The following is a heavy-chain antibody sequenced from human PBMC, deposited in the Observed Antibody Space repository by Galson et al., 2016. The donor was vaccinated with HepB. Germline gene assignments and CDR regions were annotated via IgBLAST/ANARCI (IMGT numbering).Heavy chain of an antibody. CDR2: IWYDGSNK. V-gene: IGHV3-33*01. D-gene: IGHD3-22*01. CDR3: ARDDSLLHLDY. Sequence: SLRLSCAASGFTFSSYGMHWVRQAPGKGLEWVAVIWYDGSNKYYADSVKGRFTISRDNSKNTLYLQMNSLRAEDTAVYYRARDDSLLHLDYWGQGTLVTVSS. J-gene: IGHJ4*02. CDR1: GFTFSSYG.